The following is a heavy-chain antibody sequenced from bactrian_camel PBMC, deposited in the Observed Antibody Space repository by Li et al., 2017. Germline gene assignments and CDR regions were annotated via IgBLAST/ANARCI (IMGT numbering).Heavy chain of an antibody. Sequence: VQLVESGGGSVQSGGSLRLTCAPPYSYSVNCRAWFRQAPGKQREGVAAIASDGSTSYADSVKGRFTTSRDNAKGILYLQMNSLNSEDTAMYYCAEDEVCYSGSWRAIHWGQGTQVTVS. CDR2: IASDGST. CDR1: YSYSVNC. V-gene: IGHV3S53*01. J-gene: IGHJ4*01. D-gene: IGHD3*01. CDR3: AEDEVCYSGSWRAIH.